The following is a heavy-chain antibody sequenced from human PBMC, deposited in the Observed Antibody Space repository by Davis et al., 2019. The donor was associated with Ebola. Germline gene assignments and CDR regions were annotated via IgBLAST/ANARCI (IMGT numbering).Heavy chain of an antibody. CDR3: ASLHQIRGKACFDL. V-gene: IGHV4-34*01. Sequence: SQTLSLTCAVYGGSFSDYYWSWVRQSPGEGLEWIGEINQRGDSDYNPSLRSRATLSVDRSKLQFSLRLASVTAADTAVYYCASLHQIRGKACFDLWGQGDLVVVSS. D-gene: IGHD2-2*01. CDR2: INQRGDS. J-gene: IGHJ5*02. CDR1: GGSFSDYY.